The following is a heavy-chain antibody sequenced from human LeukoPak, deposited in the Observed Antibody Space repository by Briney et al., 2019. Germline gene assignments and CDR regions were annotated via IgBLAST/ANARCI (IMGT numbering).Heavy chain of an antibody. J-gene: IGHJ4*02. CDR1: GFTFSGFT. D-gene: IGHD4/OR15-4a*01. V-gene: IGHV3-48*04. CDR2: ISGTTDTI. CDR3: ARRRVLSVARALDY. Sequence: VQPGGSLRLSCAATGFTFSGFTMNWVRQAPGKGLEWVSSISGTTDTIYYADSVKGRFTISRNNANNSVSLQMNSLRPEDTAVYFCARRRVLSVARALDYWGQGTLVTVSS.